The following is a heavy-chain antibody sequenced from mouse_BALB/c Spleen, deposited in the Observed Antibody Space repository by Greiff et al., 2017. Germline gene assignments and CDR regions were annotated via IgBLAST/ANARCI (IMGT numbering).Heavy chain of an antibody. Sequence: QVQLQQSGAELVRPGSSVKISCKASGYAFSSYWMNWVKQRPGQGLEWIGQIYPGDGDTNYNGKFKGKATLTADKSSSTAYMQLSSLTSEDSAVYFCATEGVYGAWFAYWGQGTLVTVSA. J-gene: IGHJ3*01. CDR3: ATEGVYGAWFAY. CDR2: IYPGDGDT. V-gene: IGHV1-80*01. CDR1: GYAFSSYW. D-gene: IGHD2-10*02.